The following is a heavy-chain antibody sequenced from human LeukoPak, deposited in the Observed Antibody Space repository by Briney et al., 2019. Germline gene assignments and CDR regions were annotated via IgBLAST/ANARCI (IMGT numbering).Heavy chain of an antibody. V-gene: IGHV4-34*01. CDR1: GGSFSGYY. CDR2: INHSGST. CDR3: ASRVPYNWNDLLDY. D-gene: IGHD1-1*01. Sequence: SETLSLTCAVYGGSFSGYYWSWIRQPPGKGLEWIGEINHSGSTNYNPSLKSRVTISVDTSKNRFSLKLSSVTAADTAVYYCASRVPYNWNDLLDYWGQGTLVTVSS. J-gene: IGHJ4*02.